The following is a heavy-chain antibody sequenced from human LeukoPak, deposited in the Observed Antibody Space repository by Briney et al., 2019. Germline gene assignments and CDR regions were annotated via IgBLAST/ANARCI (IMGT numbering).Heavy chain of an antibody. CDR3: ARGVVRYFDY. V-gene: IGHV3-21*01. CDR1: GFTFSGYS. Sequence: PGGSLRLSCAASGFTFSGYSMNWVRQAPGKGLEWVSSISSSSSYIYYADSVKGRFTISRDNAKNSLYLQMNSLRAEGTAVYYCARGVVRYFDYWGQGALVTVSS. D-gene: IGHD3-9*01. CDR2: ISSSSSYI. J-gene: IGHJ4*02.